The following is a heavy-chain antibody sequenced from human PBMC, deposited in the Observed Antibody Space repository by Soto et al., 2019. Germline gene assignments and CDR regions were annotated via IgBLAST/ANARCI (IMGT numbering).Heavy chain of an antibody. V-gene: IGHV4-39*01. Sequence: ASETLSLTCTVSGGSISSSSYYWGWIRQPPGKGLEWIGSIYYSGSTYYNPSLKSRVTISVDTSKNQFSLKPSSVTAADTAVYYCARTEGDIVATSLDYWGQGTLVTVSS. CDR1: GGSISSSSYY. D-gene: IGHD5-12*01. J-gene: IGHJ4*02. CDR3: ARTEGDIVATSLDY. CDR2: IYYSGST.